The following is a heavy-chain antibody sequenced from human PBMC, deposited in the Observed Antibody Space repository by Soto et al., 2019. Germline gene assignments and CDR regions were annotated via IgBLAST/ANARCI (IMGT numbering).Heavy chain of an antibody. CDR3: ALSTTVGGDYYYGMDV. CDR2: IIPIFGTA. V-gene: IGHV1-69*01. D-gene: IGHD4-4*01. J-gene: IGHJ6*02. CDR1: GGTFSSYA. Sequence: QVQLVQSGAEVKKPGSSVKVSCKASGGTFSSYAISWVRQAPGQGLEWMGGIIPIFGTANYAQKFQGRVTTTADESTSTAYMELSSLRSEDTAVYYCALSTTVGGDYYYGMDVWGQGTTVTVSS.